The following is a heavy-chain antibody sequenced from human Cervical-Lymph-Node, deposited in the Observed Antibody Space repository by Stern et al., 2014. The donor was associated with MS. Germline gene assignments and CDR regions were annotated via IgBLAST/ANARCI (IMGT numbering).Heavy chain of an antibody. Sequence: QVQLQESGPGLVKPSETLSLTCTVSCGSISSYYSTLTRQSPGKGLESIGYIQCSGITNYIPSLKSRVTISVGTSMNHFALKLNSVTAADTAVYYCARGIQPFRDWGQGTLVTVSS. CDR1: CGSISSYY. V-gene: IGHV4-59*01. CDR3: ARGIQPFRD. CDR2: IQCSGIT. J-gene: IGHJ4*02. D-gene: IGHD5-18*01.